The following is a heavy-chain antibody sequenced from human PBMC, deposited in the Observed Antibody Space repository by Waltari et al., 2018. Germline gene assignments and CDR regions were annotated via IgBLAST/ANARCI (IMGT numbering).Heavy chain of an antibody. V-gene: IGHV1-3*01. Sequence: QVQLVQSGAQVKNPGASVKLSGKSSGYASTSYGMHWGRQAPGQRLEGKGWINAGNDNTKYSQKFQGRVTITRDTSASTAYMELSSLTSEDTAVYYCARDQGGQSFDYWGQGTLVTVSS. CDR3: ARDQGGQSFDY. D-gene: IGHD2-15*01. CDR2: INAGNDNT. J-gene: IGHJ4*02. CDR1: GYASTSYG.